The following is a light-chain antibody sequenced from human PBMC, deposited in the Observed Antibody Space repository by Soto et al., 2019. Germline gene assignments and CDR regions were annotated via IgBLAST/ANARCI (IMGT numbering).Light chain of an antibody. Sequence: QPVLTQAPSASGTPGQRVTISCSGSSSNIGRNPVSWYQQLPGTAPKVIMYSNNERPSGVPDRISGSKSGTSASLAISGLQSEDEADYYCEAWDDSLNGVVFGGGTKVTVL. CDR1: SSNIGRNP. V-gene: IGLV1-44*01. CDR2: SNN. J-gene: IGLJ2*01. CDR3: EAWDDSLNGVV.